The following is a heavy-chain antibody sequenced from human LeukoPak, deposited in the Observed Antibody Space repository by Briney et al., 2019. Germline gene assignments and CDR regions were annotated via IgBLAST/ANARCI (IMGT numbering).Heavy chain of an antibody. J-gene: IGHJ4*02. CDR3: AREDHSNYQY. D-gene: IGHD4-11*01. CDR2: IKQDGTET. CDR1: GFIFSNYW. Sequence: GGSLRLSCTASGFIFSNYWMSWIRQAPGWGLEWVASIKQDGTETHYVDSVKGRFTISKDNAKNSLYLQLDSLRVEDTAVYYCAREDHSNYQYWGQGILVTVSS. V-gene: IGHV3-7*03.